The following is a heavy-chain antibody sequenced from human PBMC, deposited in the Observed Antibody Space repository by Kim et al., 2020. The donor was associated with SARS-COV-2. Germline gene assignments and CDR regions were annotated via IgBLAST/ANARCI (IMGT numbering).Heavy chain of an antibody. J-gene: IGHJ4*02. D-gene: IGHD3-22*01. CDR3: AKGPLGTMIYYFDY. Sequence: KGRFTISGDKSKNTLYLHMKSLRAEDAAVYYCAKGPLGTMIYYFDYWGPGTLVTVSS. V-gene: IGHV3-23*01.